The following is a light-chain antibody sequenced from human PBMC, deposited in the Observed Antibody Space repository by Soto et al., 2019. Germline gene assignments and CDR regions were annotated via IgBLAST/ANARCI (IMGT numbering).Light chain of an antibody. Sequence: DIKLTQSPSFLSASVGDRVTITCRASQGISSYLAWYQQKPGKAPKLLIYAASTLQSGVPSRFSGSGSGTEFTLTISSLQPEDFATYYCQQLNSYFFGGGTKVEIK. CDR2: AAS. CDR1: QGISSY. CDR3: QQLNSYF. V-gene: IGKV1-9*01. J-gene: IGKJ4*01.